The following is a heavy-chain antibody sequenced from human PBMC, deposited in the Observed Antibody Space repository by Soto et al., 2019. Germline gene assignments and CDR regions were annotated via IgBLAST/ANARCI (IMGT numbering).Heavy chain of an antibody. V-gene: IGHV3-30-3*01. J-gene: IGHJ3*02. D-gene: IGHD5-12*01. Sequence: GGSLRLSCAASGFTFSSYAMHWVRQAPGKGLEWVAVISYDGSNKYYADSVKGRFTISRDNSKNTLYLQMNSLRAEDTAVYYCARCSVEMATICSAFDIWGQGTMVTVSS. CDR3: ARCSVEMATICSAFDI. CDR1: GFTFSSYA. CDR2: ISYDGSNK.